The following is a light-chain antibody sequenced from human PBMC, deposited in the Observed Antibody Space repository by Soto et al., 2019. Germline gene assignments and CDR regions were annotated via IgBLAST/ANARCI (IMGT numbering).Light chain of an antibody. V-gene: IGKV3-20*01. J-gene: IGKJ4*01. CDR2: GAS. CDR1: QSVSSNY. CDR3: QQYGRSPLT. Sequence: EIVVTQSARTLSLSPGERATLSCRASQSVSSNYLAWYQRKPGQAPRLLIYGASNRATGIPARFSGSGSGTDFTLTISSLEPEDFAVFYCQQYGRSPLTFGGGTKVEIK.